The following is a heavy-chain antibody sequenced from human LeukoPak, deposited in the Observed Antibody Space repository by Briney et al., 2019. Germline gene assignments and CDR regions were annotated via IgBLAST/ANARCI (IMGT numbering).Heavy chain of an antibody. CDR2: INWNGGSR. D-gene: IGHD2-2*02. Sequence: GGSLRLSYAASGFKFDDYGMSWVRQVPGKGLEWVSGINWNGGSRGYADSVKGRFTISRDNAKNSVYLQMNSLRSEDTAFYHCARDRCSSTSCYNTPNWFDPWGQGTLVTVFS. V-gene: IGHV3-20*01. J-gene: IGHJ5*02. CDR1: GFKFDDYG. CDR3: ARDRCSSTSCYNTPNWFDP.